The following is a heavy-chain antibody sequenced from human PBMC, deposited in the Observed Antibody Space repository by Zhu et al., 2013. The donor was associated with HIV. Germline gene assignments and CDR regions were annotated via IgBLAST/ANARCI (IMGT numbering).Heavy chain of an antibody. CDR2: IYYSGST. Sequence: QVQLQESGPGLVKPSETLSLTCTVSGGSVSSGSYYWSWIRQPPGKGLEWIGYIYYSGSTNYNPSLKSRVTISVDTSKNQFSLKLSSVTAADTAVYYCARFPHGSANGNNWLDPWGQGTLVTVSS. V-gene: IGHV4-61*01. CDR1: GGSVSSGSYY. J-gene: IGHJ5*02. CDR3: ARFPHGSANGNNWLDP. D-gene: IGHD6-13*01.